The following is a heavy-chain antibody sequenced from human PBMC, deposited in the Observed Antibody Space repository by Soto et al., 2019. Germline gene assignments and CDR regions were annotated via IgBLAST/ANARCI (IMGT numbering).Heavy chain of an antibody. V-gene: IGHV3-23*01. CDR1: GFTFSTHA. CDR2: VDVGGGST. J-gene: IGHJ3*02. CDR3: ARDSGPAGGGACDI. D-gene: IGHD6-25*01. Sequence: EVQLLESGGGLVQPGGSLRLSCAASGFTFSTHAMIWVRQAPGKGLNWVSTVDVGGGSTYYTDSVKGRFTVSRDNSKNTVYLQLNTLRAEHTAIYFCARDSGPAGGGACDIWGQGTMVTVSS.